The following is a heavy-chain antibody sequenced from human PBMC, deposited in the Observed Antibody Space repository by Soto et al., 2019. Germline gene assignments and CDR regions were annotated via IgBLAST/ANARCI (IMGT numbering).Heavy chain of an antibody. Sequence: PGGSLRLSCAASGFTFSSYAMHWVRQAPGKGLEWVAVISYDGSNKYYADSVKGRFTISRENSRNTLYLQMNSLRDEDAAMYYCARSRSGAVADSFDFWGQGTLVTVSS. CDR2: ISYDGSNK. V-gene: IGHV3-30-3*01. J-gene: IGHJ4*02. CDR3: ARSRSGAVADSFDF. CDR1: GFTFSSYA. D-gene: IGHD3-3*01.